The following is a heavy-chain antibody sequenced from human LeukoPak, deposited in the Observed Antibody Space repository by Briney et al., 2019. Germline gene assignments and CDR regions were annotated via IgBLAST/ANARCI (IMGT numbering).Heavy chain of an antibody. J-gene: IGHJ5*02. CDR2: ISGSGGST. CDR1: GFTFSSYA. CDR3: AKASYNIAKENWFDP. V-gene: IGHV3-23*01. Sequence: GGSLRLACAASGFTFSSYALSWVRQAPGKGLEWVSGISGSGGSTYYADSVKGRFTVSRDNSKNTLFLQMNGLRPEDTAVYYCAKASYNIAKENWFDPWGQGTLVTVSS. D-gene: IGHD1-1*01.